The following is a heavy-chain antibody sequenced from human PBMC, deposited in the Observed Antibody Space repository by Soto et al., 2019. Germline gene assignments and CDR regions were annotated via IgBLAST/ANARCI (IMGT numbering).Heavy chain of an antibody. Sequence: QVQLVQSGAEVKKPGASVKVSCKASGYTFTSYGISWVRQAPGQGLEWMGWISAYNGNTNYAQKLQGRVTMTTDTSTSTAYMELMSLRSEETAVYYCARDCITMVRGVICYWGQGTLVTVSS. CDR3: ARDCITMVRGVICY. D-gene: IGHD3-10*01. J-gene: IGHJ4*02. V-gene: IGHV1-18*01. CDR2: ISAYNGNT. CDR1: GYTFTSYG.